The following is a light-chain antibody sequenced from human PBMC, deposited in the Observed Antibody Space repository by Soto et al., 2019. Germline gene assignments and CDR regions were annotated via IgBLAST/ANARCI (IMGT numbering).Light chain of an antibody. J-gene: IGKJ4*01. CDR1: QSISSD. V-gene: IGKV3-15*01. CDR2: GAS. Sequence: EIVMTQSPATLSVSPGEGATLSCRASQSISSDLAWYQQKPGQAPKLLIYGASTRATGFPARFRGSGSGTEFTLTISSLQSEDFAVYYSQQYNDWPLTFGGGTKVEIK. CDR3: QQYNDWPLT.